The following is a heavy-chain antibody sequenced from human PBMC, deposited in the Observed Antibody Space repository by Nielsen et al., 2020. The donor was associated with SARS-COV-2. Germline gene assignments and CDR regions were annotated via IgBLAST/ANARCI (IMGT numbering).Heavy chain of an antibody. Sequence: GESLKISCKGSGYSFSSYWITRVRQMPGKGLEWMGRIDPSDSYTNYSPSFQGHVTISADKSISTAYLQWSSLKASDTAMYYCANIAVAAPVNYWGQGTLVTVSS. CDR3: ANIAVAAPVNY. CDR2: IDPSDSYT. J-gene: IGHJ4*02. D-gene: IGHD6-19*01. V-gene: IGHV5-10-1*01. CDR1: GYSFSSYW.